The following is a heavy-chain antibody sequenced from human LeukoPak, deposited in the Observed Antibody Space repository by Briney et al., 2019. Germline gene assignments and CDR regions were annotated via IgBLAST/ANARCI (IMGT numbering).Heavy chain of an antibody. J-gene: IGHJ4*02. D-gene: IGHD6-13*01. CDR2: ISYDGSIQ. V-gene: IGHV3-30*18. CDR3: AEDGLDGSSWYFLDS. CDR1: GFTFSSYG. Sequence: GGSLRLSCAASGFTFSSYGMDWVRQAPGKRLEWVSAISYDGSIQFYADSVKGRFTISRDTSKNTLYLQMNSLRAEDTAVYYCAEDGLDGSSWYFLDSWGLGTLVTVSS.